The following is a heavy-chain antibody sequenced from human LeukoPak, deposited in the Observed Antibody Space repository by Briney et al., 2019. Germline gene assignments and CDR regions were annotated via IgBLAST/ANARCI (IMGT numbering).Heavy chain of an antibody. CDR3: ARAPNWGPFDY. Sequence: ASETLSLTCTVSGGSISSNYWSWIRQPPGKGLEWIGYIYYSGSTNYNPSLKSRVTISVDTSKNQFSLKLSSVTAADTAVYYCARAPNWGPFDYWGQGTLVTVSS. D-gene: IGHD7-27*01. V-gene: IGHV4-59*12. J-gene: IGHJ4*02. CDR2: IYYSGST. CDR1: GGSISSNY.